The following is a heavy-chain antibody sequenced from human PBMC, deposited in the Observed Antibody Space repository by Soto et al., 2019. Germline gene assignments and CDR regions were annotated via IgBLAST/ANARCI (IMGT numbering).Heavy chain of an antibody. CDR2: ISYDGSNK. Sequence: QVQLVESGGGMVQPGRSLRLSCAASGFTFSSYGMHWVRQATGKGLEWVAVISYDGSNKYYEASVKGRFTISRDNSKTTLYLQMNSLRAEDTAVYYCAKDQLRGVRGVITYYYGMDVWGQGTTVTVSS. V-gene: IGHV3-30*18. J-gene: IGHJ6*02. CDR1: GFTFSSYG. D-gene: IGHD3-10*01. CDR3: AKDQLRGVRGVITYYYGMDV.